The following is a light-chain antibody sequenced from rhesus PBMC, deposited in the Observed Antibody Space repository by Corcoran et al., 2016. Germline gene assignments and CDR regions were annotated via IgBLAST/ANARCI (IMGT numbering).Light chain of an antibody. Sequence: EIVMTQSPATLSLSPGERATLSCRASQSVSSNLAWYQQKPGQAPSLLLYGASSRATGIPDRFSGSGSVTDFTLTISSLEPEDFAVYYCQQYSNWPYSFGQGTKVEIK. CDR1: QSVSSN. J-gene: IGKJ2*01. CDR2: GAS. V-gene: IGKV3-42*03. CDR3: QQYSNWPYS.